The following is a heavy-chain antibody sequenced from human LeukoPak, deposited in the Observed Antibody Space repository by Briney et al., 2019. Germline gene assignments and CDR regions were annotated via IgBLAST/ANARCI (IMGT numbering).Heavy chain of an antibody. V-gene: IGHV1-2*02. D-gene: IGHD2-15*01. Sequence: PEASVKVSCEASGYTFTGYYMHWVRQAPGQGLEWMGWINPNSGGTNYAQKFQGRVTMTRDTSISTAYMELSSLRSDDSAVYYCAGEYCSGGSCRQGFDYWGQGTLVTVSS. CDR1: GYTFTGYY. CDR2: INPNSGGT. J-gene: IGHJ4*02. CDR3: AGEYCSGGSCRQGFDY.